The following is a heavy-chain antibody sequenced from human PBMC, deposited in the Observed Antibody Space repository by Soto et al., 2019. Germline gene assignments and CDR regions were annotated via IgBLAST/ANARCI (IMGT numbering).Heavy chain of an antibody. D-gene: IGHD4-4*01. CDR2: INAGNDNT. CDR1: GYTFSTYV. CDR3: ARVGQYYYVMDV. J-gene: IGHJ6*02. Sequence: QVQLVQSGAEVKKPGASVKVSCKASGYTFSTYVMHWVRQAPGQRLEWMGWINAGNDNTKFSQKFQGRATITRDTSASTVYMEVSSLSSEDTAVYYCARVGQYYYVMDVWGQGTTVTVSS. V-gene: IGHV1-3*01.